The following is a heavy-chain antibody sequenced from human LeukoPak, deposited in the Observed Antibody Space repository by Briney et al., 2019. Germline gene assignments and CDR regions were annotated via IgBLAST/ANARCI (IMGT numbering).Heavy chain of an antibody. CDR1: GSTFSSYA. Sequence: GGSLRLSCAASGSTFSSYAMHWVRQAPGKGLEWVAVISYDGSNKYYVDSVKGRFTISRDNSKNTLYLQMNSLRAEDTAVYYCERGVVVVVAASLDYWGQGTLVTVSS. V-gene: IGHV3-30-3*01. J-gene: IGHJ4*02. D-gene: IGHD2-15*01. CDR3: ERGVVVVVAASLDY. CDR2: ISYDGSNK.